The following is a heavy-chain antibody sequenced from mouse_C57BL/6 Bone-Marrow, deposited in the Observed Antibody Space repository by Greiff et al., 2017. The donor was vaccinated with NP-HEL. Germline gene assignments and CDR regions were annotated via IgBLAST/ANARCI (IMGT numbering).Heavy chain of an antibody. CDR3: ARRVYSNYVGFAY. D-gene: IGHD2-5*01. CDR2: IDPSDSYT. Sequence: QVQLQQPGAELVRPGTSVKLSCKASGYTFTSYWMHWVKQRPGQGLEWIGVIDPSDSYTNYNQKFKGKATLTVDTPSSTAYMQLSSLTSEDSAVYYCARRVYSNYVGFAYWGQGTLVTVSA. J-gene: IGHJ3*01. CDR1: GYTFTSYW. V-gene: IGHV1-59*01.